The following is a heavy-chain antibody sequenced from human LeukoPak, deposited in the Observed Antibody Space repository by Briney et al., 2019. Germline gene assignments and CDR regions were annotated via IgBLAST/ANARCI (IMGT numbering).Heavy chain of an antibody. J-gene: IGHJ4*02. CDR3: ARDRLAEYQLHLFDY. V-gene: IGHV3-7*01. Sequence: GGSLRLSCAASGFTFSSYWMSWVRQAPGKGLEWVANIKQDGSEKYYVDSVKGRFTISRDNAKNSLYLQMNSLRAEDTAVYYCARDRLAEYQLHLFDYWGQGTLVTVSS. CDR2: IKQDGSEK. CDR1: GFTFSSYW. D-gene: IGHD2-2*01.